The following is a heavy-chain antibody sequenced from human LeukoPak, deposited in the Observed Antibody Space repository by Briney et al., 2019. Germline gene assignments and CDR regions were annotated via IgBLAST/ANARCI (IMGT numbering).Heavy chain of an antibody. Sequence: GGSLRLSCAASGFTFSDYYMSWIRQAPGKGLEWFSYISTSGTITHYADSVKGRFTISRDNAKNSLYLQMNSLRAEDTALYYCARGAGPLFDPWGQGTLVTVSS. CDR2: ISTSGTIT. V-gene: IGHV3-11*01. CDR1: GFTFSDYY. CDR3: ARGAGPLFDP. J-gene: IGHJ5*02.